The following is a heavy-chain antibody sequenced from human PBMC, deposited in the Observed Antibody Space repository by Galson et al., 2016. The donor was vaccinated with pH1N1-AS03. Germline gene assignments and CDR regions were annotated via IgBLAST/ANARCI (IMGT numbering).Heavy chain of an antibody. CDR2: IYFSGS. CDR3: ARMHDLLTGFDF. V-gene: IGHV4-59*08. J-gene: IGHJ4*02. CDR1: GGSIENYS. D-gene: IGHD3-9*01. Sequence: SETLSLTCTISGGSIENYSWTWIRQSPEKGLEWIGYIYFSGSKYNPSLKSRLTMSVDTSKNQFSLRLTSLTAADTAVYYCARMHDLLTGFDFWGRGMLVTVSS.